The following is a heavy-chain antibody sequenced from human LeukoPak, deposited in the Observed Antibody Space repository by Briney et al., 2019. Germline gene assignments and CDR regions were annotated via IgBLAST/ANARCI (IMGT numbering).Heavy chain of an antibody. CDR2: IKQDGREK. CDR1: GFTFSSYW. V-gene: IGHV3-7*01. CDR3: AREKGYCSSTSCYSGRGSGAFDI. D-gene: IGHD2-2*02. Sequence: GGSLRLSCAASGFTFSSYWMSWVRQAPGKGLEWVANIKQDGREKYYVDSVKGRFTISRDNAKNSLYLQMNSLRAEDTAVYYCAREKGYCSSTSCYSGRGSGAFDIWGQGTMVTVSS. J-gene: IGHJ3*02.